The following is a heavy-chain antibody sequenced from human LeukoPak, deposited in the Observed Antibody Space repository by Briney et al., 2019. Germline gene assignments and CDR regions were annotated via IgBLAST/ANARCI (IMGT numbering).Heavy chain of an antibody. CDR3: ARDGLGTPEYFQH. D-gene: IGHD1-14*01. J-gene: IGHJ1*01. CDR1: GGPISSYY. V-gene: IGHV4-59*01. Sequence: SETVSLTCSVSGGPISSYYWSWIRQPPGKGLEWIGYIYYSGSTNYNPSLKSRVTISVDTSKNQFSLKLSSVAAADTAVYYCARDGLGTPEYFQHWGQGTLVTVSS. CDR2: IYYSGST.